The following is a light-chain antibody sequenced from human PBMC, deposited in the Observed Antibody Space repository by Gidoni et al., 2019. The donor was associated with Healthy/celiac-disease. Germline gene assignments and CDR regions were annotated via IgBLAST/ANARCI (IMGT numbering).Light chain of an antibody. J-gene: IGKJ4*01. CDR1: QSVSSY. Sequence: EIVLTQSPANLSLSPGERATLSCRASQSVSSYLAWYQQKPGQAPRLLIYDASSRATGIPARFSGSGSGTYFTLTISSLEPEDFAVYYCQQRSNWPLTFGGGTKVEIK. V-gene: IGKV3-11*01. CDR2: DAS. CDR3: QQRSNWPLT.